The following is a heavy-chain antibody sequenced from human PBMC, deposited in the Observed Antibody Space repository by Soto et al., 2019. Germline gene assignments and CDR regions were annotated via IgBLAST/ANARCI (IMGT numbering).Heavy chain of an antibody. J-gene: IGHJ5*02. V-gene: IGHV1-8*01. D-gene: IGHD2-2*01. CDR3: ARLYCSSTSCYTTGANWFDP. CDR2: MNPNSGNT. CDR1: GYTFTSYD. Sequence: ASVKVSCKASGYTFTSYDINWVRQATGQGLEWMGWMNPNSGNTGYAQKFQGRVTMTRNTSISTAYMELSSLRSEDTAVYYCARLYCSSTSCYTTGANWFDPWGQGTLVTVSS.